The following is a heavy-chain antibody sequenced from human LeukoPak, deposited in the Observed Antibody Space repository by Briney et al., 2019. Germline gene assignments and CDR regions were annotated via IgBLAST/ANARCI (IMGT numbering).Heavy chain of an antibody. CDR2: MNPNSGNT. V-gene: IGHV1-8*02. J-gene: IGHJ3*02. CDR3: ARSPLGSDAFDI. Sequence: ASVKVSCKASGGTFSSYAISWVRQATGQGLEWMGWMNPNSGNTGYAQKFQGRVTMTRNTSISTAYMELSSLRSEDTAVYYCARSPLGSDAFDIWGQGTMVTVSS. D-gene: IGHD3-16*01. CDR1: GGTFSSYA.